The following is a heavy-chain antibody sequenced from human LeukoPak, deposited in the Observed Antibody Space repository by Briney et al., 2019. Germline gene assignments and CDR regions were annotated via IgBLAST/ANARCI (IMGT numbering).Heavy chain of an antibody. Sequence: SETLSLTCAVYGGSFSGYYWSWIRQPPGKGLEWIGYIYYSGSTNYNPSLKSRVTISVDTSKNQFSLKLSSVTAADTAVYYCARGGTYYYDSSDAFDIWGQGTMVTVSS. CDR3: ARGGTYYYDSSDAFDI. J-gene: IGHJ3*02. CDR2: IYYSGST. D-gene: IGHD3-22*01. CDR1: GGSFSGYY. V-gene: IGHV4-59*01.